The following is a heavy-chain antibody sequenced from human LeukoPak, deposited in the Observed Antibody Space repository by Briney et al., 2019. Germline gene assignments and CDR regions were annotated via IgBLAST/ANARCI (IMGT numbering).Heavy chain of an antibody. CDR3: ARVSGITMIVVVNSDAFDI. J-gene: IGHJ3*02. CDR1: GGSFSGYY. CDR2: INHSGST. Sequence: SETLSLTCAVYGGSFSGYYWSWIRQPPGKGLEWIGEINHSGSTYYNPSLKSRVTISVDTSKNQFSLKLSSVTAADTAVYYCARVSGITMIVVVNSDAFDIWGQGTMVTVSS. V-gene: IGHV4-34*01. D-gene: IGHD3-22*01.